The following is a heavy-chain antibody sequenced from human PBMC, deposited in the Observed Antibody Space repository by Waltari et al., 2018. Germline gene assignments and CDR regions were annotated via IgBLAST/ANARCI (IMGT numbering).Heavy chain of an antibody. Sequence: QLHLQESGPGLVKPSETLSLTCTVSGGSITSSNYYWGWIRQSPGMGLEWIGITHYSGSNHYSPSLKSRVTISVDTSRNQFSLKLSSVTAADTAIYYCARESGRDYYLDSWGQGTLVTVSS. CDR1: GGSITSSNYY. CDR2: THYSGSN. J-gene: IGHJ4*02. D-gene: IGHD3-10*01. CDR3: ARESGRDYYLDS. V-gene: IGHV4-39*07.